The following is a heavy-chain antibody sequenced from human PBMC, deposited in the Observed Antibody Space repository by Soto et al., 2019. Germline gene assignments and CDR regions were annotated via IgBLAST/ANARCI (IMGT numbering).Heavy chain of an antibody. J-gene: IGHJ4*02. CDR3: ARILSGWLDY. V-gene: IGHV4-4*02. Sequence: SETLSLTFAVSGGSISSSNWWSWVRQPPGKGLEWIGEIYHSGSTTYNPSLKSRVTISVDTSKNQFSLKLSSVTAADTAVYYCARILSGWLDYWGQGTMVTVSS. CDR1: GGSISSSNW. D-gene: IGHD6-19*01. CDR2: IYHSGST.